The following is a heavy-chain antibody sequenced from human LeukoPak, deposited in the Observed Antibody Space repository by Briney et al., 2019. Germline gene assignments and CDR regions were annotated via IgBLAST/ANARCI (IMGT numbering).Heavy chain of an antibody. J-gene: IGHJ4*02. D-gene: IGHD1-26*01. CDR3: ARGVSGRYYDFDY. CDR2: ISGSSTYV. CDR1: GFTFSSYS. V-gene: IGHV3-21*06. Sequence: GGSLRLSWAASGFTFSSYSMNWVRQAPGKGLEWVSSISGSSTYVYYADSMRGRFTISRDDAKNSLYLQMNSLRAEDTAVYYCARGVSGRYYDFDYWGQGTLVTVSS.